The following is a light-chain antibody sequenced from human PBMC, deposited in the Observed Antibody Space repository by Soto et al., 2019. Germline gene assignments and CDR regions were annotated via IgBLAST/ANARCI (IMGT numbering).Light chain of an antibody. J-gene: IGKJ4*01. CDR1: ESVRIN. V-gene: IGKV3-15*01. CDR3: QQYNSWPLT. Sequence: EVVMTQSPATLSVSPGERATLSCRASESVRINLAWYQHKPGQAPRLLIYGASTRATGIPARFSGSGSGTEFTLPFSSLQSEDFAVYYCQQYNSWPLTFGGGTKVEIK. CDR2: GAS.